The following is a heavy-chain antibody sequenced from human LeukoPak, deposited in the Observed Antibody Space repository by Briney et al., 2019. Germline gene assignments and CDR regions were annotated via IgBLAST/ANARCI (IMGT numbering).Heavy chain of an antibody. D-gene: IGHD5-18*01. J-gene: IGHJ4*02. CDR3: ARDQGGGYSYGWQSFDY. CDR2: ISSSSSTM. CDR1: GFTFGSSS. V-gene: IGHV3-48*04. Sequence: GGSLRLSCAASGFTFGSSSMNWVRQAPGKGLEWVSYISSSSSTMYYADSVKGRFTISRDNAKNSLYLQMNSLRAEDTAVYYCARDQGGGYSYGWQSFDYWGQGTLVTVSS.